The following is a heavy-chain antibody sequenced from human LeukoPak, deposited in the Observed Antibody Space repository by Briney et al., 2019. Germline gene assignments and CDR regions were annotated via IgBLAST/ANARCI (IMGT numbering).Heavy chain of an antibody. CDR3: ARGYDTTGYFSY. D-gene: IGHD3-22*01. Sequence: RASVKVSCTASGYTFTTYPINWVRQAPGQRLEYMGWINTNTGNPTYAQGFTGRFVFSSDTSVSTAYLQISNLKTEDTAVYYCARGYDTTGYFSYWGQGTLVTVSS. J-gene: IGHJ4*02. CDR1: GYTFTTYP. CDR2: INTNTGNP. V-gene: IGHV7-4-1*02.